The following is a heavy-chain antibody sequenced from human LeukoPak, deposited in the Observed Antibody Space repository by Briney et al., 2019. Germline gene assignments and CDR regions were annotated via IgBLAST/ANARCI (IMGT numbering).Heavy chain of an antibody. D-gene: IGHD6-6*01. J-gene: IGHJ4*02. V-gene: IGHV5-51*01. CDR3: AGRRGDSTSPVDS. Sequence: GESLKISCKGSGYNFTTYWIGWVRQMPGKGLEWMGIIYPGDSDTRYSPSFQGQVTISADKSITTAYLQWNSLKASDTAMYYCAGRRGDSTSPVDSWGQGTLVTVSS. CDR1: GYNFTTYW. CDR2: IYPGDSDT.